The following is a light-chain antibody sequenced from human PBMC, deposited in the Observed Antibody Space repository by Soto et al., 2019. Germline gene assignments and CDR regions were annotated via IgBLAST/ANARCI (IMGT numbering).Light chain of an antibody. Sequence: QSVLTQPRSVSGSPGQPVTISCTGTSSDVGVYNYVSWYQQHPGKAPKLMIYDVTKRPSGVPDRFSGSKSANTASLTISGLQAEDEADYYCCSYAGSYTAYVFGTGTKVTVL. CDR2: DVT. CDR1: SSDVGVYNY. J-gene: IGLJ1*01. CDR3: CSYAGSYTAYV. V-gene: IGLV2-11*01.